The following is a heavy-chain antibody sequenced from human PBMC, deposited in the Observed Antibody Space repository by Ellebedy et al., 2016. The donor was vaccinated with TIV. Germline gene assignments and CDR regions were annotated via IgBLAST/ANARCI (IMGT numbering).Heavy chain of an antibody. J-gene: IGHJ3*02. CDR1: GGTFSSYA. V-gene: IGHV1-69*04. CDR3: ATSRGSYYRIGAFDI. Sequence: AASVKVSCKASGGTFSSYAISWVRQAPGQGLEWMGRIIPILGIANYAQKFQGRVTMTEDTSTDTAYMELSSLRSEDTAVYYCATSRGSYYRIGAFDIWGQGTMVTVSS. CDR2: IIPILGIA. D-gene: IGHD1-26*01.